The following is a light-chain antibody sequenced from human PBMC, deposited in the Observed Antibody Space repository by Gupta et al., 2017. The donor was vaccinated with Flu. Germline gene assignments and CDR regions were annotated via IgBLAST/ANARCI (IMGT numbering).Light chain of an antibody. J-gene: IGLJ2*01. CDR2: STN. V-gene: IGLV8-61*01. CDR1: SGSVSTSYY. Sequence: SSGSVSTSYYPSWYQQTPGQAPRTLIYSTNTRSSGVPDRFSGSILGNKAALAITGAQADDESDYYCVLYMGSGVAFGGGTKLTVL. CDR3: VLYMGSGVA.